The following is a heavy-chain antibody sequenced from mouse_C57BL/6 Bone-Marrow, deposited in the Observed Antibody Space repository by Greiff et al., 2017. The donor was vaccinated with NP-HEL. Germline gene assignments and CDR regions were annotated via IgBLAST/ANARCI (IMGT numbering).Heavy chain of an antibody. CDR3: ARSCGSTYYYAMDY. D-gene: IGHD1-1*01. CDR2: IYPRSGNT. V-gene: IGHV1-81*01. CDR1: GYTFTSYG. J-gene: IGHJ4*01. Sequence: QVHVKQSGAELARPGASVKLSCKASGYTFTSYGISWVKQRTGQGLEWIGEIYPRSGNTYYNEKFKGKATLTADKSSSTAYMELRSLTSEDSAVYFCARSCGSTYYYAMDYWGQGTSVTVSS.